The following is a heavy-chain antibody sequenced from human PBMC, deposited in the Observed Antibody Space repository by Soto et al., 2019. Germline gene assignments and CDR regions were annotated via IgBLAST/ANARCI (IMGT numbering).Heavy chain of an antibody. CDR1: GGSISSGGYS. J-gene: IGHJ5*02. Sequence: SETLSLTCAVSGGSISSGGYSWSWIRQPPGKGLEWIGYIYHSGSTNYNPSLKSRVTISVDRSKNQFSLILTSVTAADTAVYYCARLRPMTGTTDWFDPWGQGTLVTVSS. CDR3: ARLRPMTGTTDWFDP. D-gene: IGHD1-20*01. V-gene: IGHV4-30-2*01. CDR2: IYHSGST.